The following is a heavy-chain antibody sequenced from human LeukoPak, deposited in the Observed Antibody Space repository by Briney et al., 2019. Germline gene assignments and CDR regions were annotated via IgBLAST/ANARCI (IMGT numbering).Heavy chain of an antibody. Sequence: GGSLRLSCAASGFTFSSYTMNWVRQAPGKGLEWVSSISSSSSYIYYADSVKGRFTLSRDNAKNSLYLQMNSLRAENTAVYYCARDAITMVRLFDYWGQGTLVTVSS. CDR3: ARDAITMVRLFDY. CDR2: ISSSSSYI. V-gene: IGHV3-21*01. D-gene: IGHD3-10*01. J-gene: IGHJ4*02. CDR1: GFTFSSYT.